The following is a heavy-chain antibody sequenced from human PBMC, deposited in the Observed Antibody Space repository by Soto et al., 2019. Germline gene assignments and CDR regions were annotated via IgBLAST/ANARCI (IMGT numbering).Heavy chain of an antibody. CDR1: GYTFTSYY. Sequence: GASVKVSCKASGYTFTSYYLHWVRQAPGQGLEWMGTINPSGGSTNYAQKFQGRVTMTRDTSTSTVYMELSSLRSEDTAVYYCARDTHEPYTTGEDYYYGMDVWGQGTTVTVSS. J-gene: IGHJ6*02. D-gene: IGHD1-1*01. CDR3: ARDTHEPYTTGEDYYYGMDV. V-gene: IGHV1-46*01. CDR2: INPSGGST.